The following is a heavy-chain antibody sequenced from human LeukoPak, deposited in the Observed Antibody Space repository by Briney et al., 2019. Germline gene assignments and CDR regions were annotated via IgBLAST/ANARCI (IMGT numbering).Heavy chain of an antibody. Sequence: GESLKISCKGSGYSFTSYWIGWVRQMPGKGLEWMGIIYPGDSDTRYSPSFQGQVTISADKSISTAYLQWSSLKASDTAMYYCAKHLSVVAATPYSFYNWGQGTMVTVSS. CDR2: IYPGDSDT. V-gene: IGHV5-51*01. CDR3: AKHLSVVAATPYSFYN. CDR1: GYSFTSYW. J-gene: IGHJ3*02. D-gene: IGHD2-15*01.